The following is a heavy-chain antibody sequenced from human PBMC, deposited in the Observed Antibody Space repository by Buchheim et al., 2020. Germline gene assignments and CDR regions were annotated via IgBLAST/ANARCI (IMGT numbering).Heavy chain of an antibody. Sequence: QVQLQQWGAGLLKPLETLSLTCAVYGGSLSGYYWSWIRQPPGKGLEWVGEINHSGSTNYNPSLKSRGTISIETSKNQFSLKLSSVTAADTAVYYCARGIRGIQLWPRNWFDPWGQGTL. CDR3: ARGIRGIQLWPRNWFDP. V-gene: IGHV4-34*01. D-gene: IGHD5-18*01. CDR2: INHSGST. CDR1: GGSLSGYY. J-gene: IGHJ5*02.